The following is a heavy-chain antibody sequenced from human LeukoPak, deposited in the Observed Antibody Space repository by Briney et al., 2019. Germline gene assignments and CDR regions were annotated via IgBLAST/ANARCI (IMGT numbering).Heavy chain of an antibody. CDR3: ARGHRVVVAATEY. V-gene: IGHV1-2*02. J-gene: IGHJ4*02. CDR2: INPNSGGT. D-gene: IGHD2-15*01. Sequence: ASVKVSCKASGYTFTGYYMHWVRQAPGQGLEWMGWINPNSGGTNYAQKFQGRVTMTRDTSISTAYMELSSLRSEDTAVYYCARGHRVVVAATEYWGQGTLVTVSS. CDR1: GYTFTGYY.